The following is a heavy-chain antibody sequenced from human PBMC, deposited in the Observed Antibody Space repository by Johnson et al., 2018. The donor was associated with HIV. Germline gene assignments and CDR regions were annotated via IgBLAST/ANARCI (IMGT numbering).Heavy chain of an antibody. V-gene: IGHV3-30*02. CDR2: IRYDGSNK. CDR1: GFTFSSYA. CDR3: AKDGAKYYYDSSGYRDAFDI. J-gene: IGHJ3*02. D-gene: IGHD3-22*01. Sequence: MHLVESGGGVVQPGRSLRLSCAASGFTFSSYAMHWVRQAPGKGLEWVAFIRYDGSNKYYADSVKGRFTISRDNSKNTLYLQMNSLRAEDTAVYYCAKDGAKYYYDSSGYRDAFDIWGQGTMVTVSS.